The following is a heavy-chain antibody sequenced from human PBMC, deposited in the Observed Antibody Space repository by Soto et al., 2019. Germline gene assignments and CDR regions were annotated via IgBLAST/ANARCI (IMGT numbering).Heavy chain of an antibody. CDR2: VSIGGST. J-gene: IGHJ4*02. D-gene: IGHD2-15*01. CDR3: AKRRGAGGHSDY. CDR1: GFTFSSYA. Sequence: DVQLLESGGGLVQPEGSLRLSCAASGFTFSSYAMGWVRQGPGKGLERVAVVSIGGSTHYADSVRGRFTISRDNSKNTLSLQMNSLTAEDTAVYFCAKRRGAGGHSDYWGQGALVTVSS. V-gene: IGHV3-23*01.